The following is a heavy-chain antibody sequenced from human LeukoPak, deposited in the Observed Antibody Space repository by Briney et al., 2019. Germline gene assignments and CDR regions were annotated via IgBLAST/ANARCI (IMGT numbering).Heavy chain of an antibody. V-gene: IGHV4-31*03. Sequence: PSETLSLTCTVSGGSISSGGHYWSWIRQHPGKGLEWIGYIYYSGSTFYNPSLSSRVTISVDTSKNQFSLKLSSVTAADTAVYYCARDRNGSGSFSWFDYWGQGTLVTVSP. CDR2: IYYSGST. CDR1: GGSISSGGHY. CDR3: ARDRNGSGSFSWFDY. J-gene: IGHJ4*02. D-gene: IGHD3-10*01.